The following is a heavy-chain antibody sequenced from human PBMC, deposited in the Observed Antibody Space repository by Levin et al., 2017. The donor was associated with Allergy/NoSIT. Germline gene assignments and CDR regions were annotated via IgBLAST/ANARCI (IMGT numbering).Heavy chain of an antibody. V-gene: IGHV3-30*03. CDR1: GFTFSRYG. D-gene: IGHD2-15*01. J-gene: IGHJ1*01. CDR2: ISYDGSNE. Sequence: GGSLRLSCAASGFTFSRYGMHWVRQAPGKGLEWVAVISYDGSNEYHAKSVKGRFTISRDNSKDTLYLQMNSLRTDDTAVYYCATGVREGYCSGGSCYPLLSRYFQHWGQGTLVTVSS. CDR3: ATGVREGYCSGGSCYPLLSRYFQH.